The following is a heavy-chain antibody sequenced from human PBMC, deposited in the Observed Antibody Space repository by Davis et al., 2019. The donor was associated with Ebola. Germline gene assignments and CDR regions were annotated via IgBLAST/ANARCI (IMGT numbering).Heavy chain of an antibody. Sequence: GESLKISCAASGFTFSSYGMHWVRQAPGKGLEWVAVISYDGSNKYYADSVKGRFTISRDNSKNTLYLQMNSLRAEDTAVYYCARDTRDYGMDVWGKGTTVTVSS. CDR2: ISYDGSNK. D-gene: IGHD1-26*01. J-gene: IGHJ6*04. CDR1: GFTFSSYG. CDR3: ARDTRDYGMDV. V-gene: IGHV3-30*03.